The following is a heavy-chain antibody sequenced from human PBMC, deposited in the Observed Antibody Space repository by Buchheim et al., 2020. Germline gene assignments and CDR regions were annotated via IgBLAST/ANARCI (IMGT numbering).Heavy chain of an antibody. D-gene: IGHD3-10*01. CDR1: GYTFTSYY. CDR3: ARDRNRITMVRGVFDY. Sequence: QVQLVQSGAEVKKPGASVKVSCKASGYTFTSYYMHWVRQAPGQGLEWMGIINPSGGSTSYAQKFQGRVTMTRDPSTSTAYMELSSLRSEDTAVYYCARDRNRITMVRGVFDYWGQGTL. J-gene: IGHJ4*02. CDR2: INPSGGST. V-gene: IGHV1-46*01.